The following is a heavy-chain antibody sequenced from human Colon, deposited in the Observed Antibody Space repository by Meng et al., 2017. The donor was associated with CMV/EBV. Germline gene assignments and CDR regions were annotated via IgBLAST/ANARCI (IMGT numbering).Heavy chain of an antibody. CDR2: ISSSSSYI. D-gene: IGHD3-10*01. V-gene: IGHV3-21*01. J-gene: IGHJ4*02. Sequence: GGSLRLSCAASGFTFSSYSMNWVRQAPGKGLEWVSSISSSSSYIYYADSVKGRFTISRDNAKNSLYLQMNSLRADDTAVYYCAREDYHFGSGSLFDYWGQGALVTVSS. CDR3: AREDYHFGSGSLFDY. CDR1: GFTFSSYS.